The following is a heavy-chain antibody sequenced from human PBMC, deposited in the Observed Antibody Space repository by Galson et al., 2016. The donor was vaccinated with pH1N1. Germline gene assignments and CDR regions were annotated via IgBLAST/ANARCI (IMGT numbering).Heavy chain of an antibody. V-gene: IGHV3-23*01. D-gene: IGHD3-22*01. CDR3: GKYDSSGYYYESLAN. CDR1: GFTFSVFA. CDR2: ISASGAST. J-gene: IGHJ4*02. Sequence: SLRLSCAASGFTFSVFAMCWVRQAPGKGLEWVSGISASGASTHFADSVKGRFTISRDNSKNALYLEMNSLTGEDTAFYYCGKYDSSGYYYESLANWGQGTLVTVSS.